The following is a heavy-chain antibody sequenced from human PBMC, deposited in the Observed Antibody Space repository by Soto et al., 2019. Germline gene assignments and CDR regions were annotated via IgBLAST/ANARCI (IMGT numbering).Heavy chain of an antibody. D-gene: IGHD2-15*01. J-gene: IGHJ3*01. Sequence: SETLSLTCAVSGVFISSGNYWGWIRKPPGKGLEWIGSIFHGGNTYYNPSLKSRVTISVDMSKNQFSLKLNSVTAADTAVYYCARARWYDAFDVWGQGTVVTVSS. V-gene: IGHV4-38-2*01. CDR2: IFHGGNT. CDR3: ARARWYDAFDV. CDR1: GVFISSGNY.